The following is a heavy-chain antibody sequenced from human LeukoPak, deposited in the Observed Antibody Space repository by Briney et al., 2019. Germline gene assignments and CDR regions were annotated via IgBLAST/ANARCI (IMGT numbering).Heavy chain of an antibody. CDR2: ISAYNGNT. CDR1: GYTFTSYS. V-gene: IGHV1-18*01. Sequence: ASVKVSCKASGYTFTSYSISWVRQAPGQGLEWMGWISAYNGNTNYAQKLQGRVTMTTDTSTSTAYMELSSLRSEDTAVYYCARKKPKRDAFDIWGQGTMVTVSS. CDR3: ARKKPKRDAFDI. J-gene: IGHJ3*02.